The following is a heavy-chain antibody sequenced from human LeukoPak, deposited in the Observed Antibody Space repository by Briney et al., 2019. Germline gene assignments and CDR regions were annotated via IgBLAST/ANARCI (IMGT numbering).Heavy chain of an antibody. Sequence: ASVKVSCKASGYTFTGYYMHWVRQAPGQGLEWMGWINPNSGGTNYAQKFQGRVTMTRDTSISTAYMELSRLRSDDTAVYYCARGGLSSYGDYVPWGWFDPWGQGTLVTVSS. D-gene: IGHD4-17*01. CDR3: ARGGLSSYGDYVPWGWFDP. CDR2: INPNSGGT. CDR1: GYTFTGYY. V-gene: IGHV1-2*02. J-gene: IGHJ5*02.